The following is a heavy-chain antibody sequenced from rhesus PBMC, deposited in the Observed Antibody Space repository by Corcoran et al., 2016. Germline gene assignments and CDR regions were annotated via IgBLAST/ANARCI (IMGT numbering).Heavy chain of an antibody. J-gene: IGHJ3*01. CDR3: ARHPFPMGGFDF. D-gene: IGHD2-39*02. CDR1: GGSIDTFNW. Sequence: QVQMQESGPGLLQPSETLSLTCVASGGSIDTFNWWPWIRQSLGKGLEWIANVGGSAGSANYNPSLKSRVTISKDTSNNQFFLKLNSVTAADTATYYCARHPFPMGGFDFWGQGLRVTVS. V-gene: IGHV4-65*02. CDR2: VGGSAGSA.